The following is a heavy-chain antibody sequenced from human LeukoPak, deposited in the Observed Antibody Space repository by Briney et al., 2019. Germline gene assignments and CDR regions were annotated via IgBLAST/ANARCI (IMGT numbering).Heavy chain of an antibody. Sequence: GESLKISCKGSGYTFSSYWIGWVHQMPGKGLEWMGIIYPGDSDTRYSPSLQAQFIISVDTSIGTAYRQGSSLKASDTAIYYCARQNDFRLDYWGQGTLVTVSS. D-gene: IGHD3-3*01. CDR2: IYPGDSDT. CDR3: ARQNDFRLDY. V-gene: IGHV5-51*07. CDR1: GYTFSSYW. J-gene: IGHJ4*02.